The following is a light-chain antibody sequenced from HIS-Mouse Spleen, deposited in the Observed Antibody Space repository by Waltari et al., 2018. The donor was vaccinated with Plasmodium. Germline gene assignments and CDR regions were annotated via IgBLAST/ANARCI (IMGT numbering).Light chain of an antibody. CDR3: QQYNSYSWT. CDR1: QSISSR. J-gene: IGKJ1*01. V-gene: IGKV1-5*01. CDR2: EAS. Sequence: DIQMTQSPSTLSTSVRDRVSITCRASQSISSRLAWYQQKPGKAPKLLIYEASSLESGVPSRFSGSGSVTDFTLTISSLQPDDFATYYCQQYNSYSWTFGQGTKVEIK.